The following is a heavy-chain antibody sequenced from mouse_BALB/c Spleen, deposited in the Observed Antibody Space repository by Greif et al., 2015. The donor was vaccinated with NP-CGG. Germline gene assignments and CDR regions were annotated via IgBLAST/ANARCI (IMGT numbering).Heavy chain of an antibody. V-gene: IGHV5-17*02. D-gene: IGHD1-1*02. Sequence: EVKLMESGGGLVQPGGSRKLSCAASGFTFSSFGMHWVRQAPEKGLEWVAYISSGSSTIYYADTVEGRFTISRDNPRKTLFRQMTSLRSEGTGMYYCARYGYYCAMGYWGQGTSVPVSS. CDR3: ARYGYYCAMGY. CDR1: GFTFSSFG. J-gene: IGHJ4*01. CDR2: ISSGSSTI.